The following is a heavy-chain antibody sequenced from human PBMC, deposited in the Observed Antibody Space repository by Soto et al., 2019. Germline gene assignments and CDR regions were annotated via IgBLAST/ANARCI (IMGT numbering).Heavy chain of an antibody. J-gene: IGHJ4*02. Sequence: LRLSCAASGFTFDDYTMHWVRQAPGKGLEWVSLISWDGGSTYYADSVKGRFTISRDNSKNSLYLQMNSLRTEDTALYYCAKSHPRTRYFDWLFFDYWGPGTLVTVSS. V-gene: IGHV3-43*01. CDR3: AKSHPRTRYFDWLFFDY. CDR1: GFTFDDYT. D-gene: IGHD3-9*01. CDR2: ISWDGGST.